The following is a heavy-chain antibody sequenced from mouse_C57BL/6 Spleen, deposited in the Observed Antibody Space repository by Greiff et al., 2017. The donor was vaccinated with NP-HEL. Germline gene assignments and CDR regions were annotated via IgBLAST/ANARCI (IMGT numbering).Heavy chain of an antibody. CDR1: GYSITSGYF. D-gene: IGHD2-3*01. CDR3: ARDIYDGYPYYAMDY. CDR2: ISYDGSN. Sequence: ESGPGLVKPSQSLSLTCSVTGYSITSGYFWYWIRQFPGNKQEWMGYISYDGSNNYNPSLKNRIPITPDTSKNQFFLKLNSVTTEDTATYYCARDIYDGYPYYAMDYWGQGTSVTVSS. J-gene: IGHJ4*01. V-gene: IGHV3-6*01.